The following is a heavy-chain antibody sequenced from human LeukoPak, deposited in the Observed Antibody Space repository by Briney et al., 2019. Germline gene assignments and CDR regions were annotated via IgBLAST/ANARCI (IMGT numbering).Heavy chain of an antibody. CDR1: GFNLNFFY. Sequence: PGGSLRLSRVVSGFNLNFFYMDWVRHAPGKRLVWGSGIRQDGNSTGYEDSVQGRFSISRETDKNTVYLQMNSLRPDDTGVYFCARGNWGPEFWGQGTLVSVPS. J-gene: IGHJ4*02. D-gene: IGHD3-16*01. CDR3: ARGNWGPEF. V-gene: IGHV3-74*01. CDR2: IRQDGNST.